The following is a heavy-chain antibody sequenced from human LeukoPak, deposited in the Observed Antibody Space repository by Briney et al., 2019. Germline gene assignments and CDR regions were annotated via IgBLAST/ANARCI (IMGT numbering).Heavy chain of an antibody. J-gene: IGHJ4*02. V-gene: IGHV1-69*04. CDR2: IIPILGIA. CDR1: GGTFSSYA. D-gene: IGHD3-22*01. Sequence: ASVKVSCKASGGTFSSYATSWVRQAPGQGLEWMGRIIPILGIANYAQKFQGRVTITADKSTSTAYMELSSLRSEDTAVYYCARDPITYYYDSSGYYEGYWGQGTLVTVSS. CDR3: ARDPITYYYDSSGYYEGY.